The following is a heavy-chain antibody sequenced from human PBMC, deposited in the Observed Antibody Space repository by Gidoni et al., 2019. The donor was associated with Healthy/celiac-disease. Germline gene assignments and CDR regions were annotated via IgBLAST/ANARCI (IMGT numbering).Heavy chain of an antibody. CDR1: GGSFSGSY. CDR2: INHSGST. Sequence: QVQLQQCGAGLLKPSAPLSLTCAVHGGSFSGSYCSWIRQPPGKGLEWIGEINHSGSTNYNPSLKSRVTISVDTSKNQFSLKLSSVTAADTAVYYCARWARWSLYGMDVWGQGTTVTVSS. V-gene: IGHV4-34*01. D-gene: IGHD2-15*01. CDR3: ARWARWSLYGMDV. J-gene: IGHJ6*02.